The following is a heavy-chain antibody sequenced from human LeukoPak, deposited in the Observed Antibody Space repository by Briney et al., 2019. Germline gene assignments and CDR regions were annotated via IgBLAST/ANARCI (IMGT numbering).Heavy chain of an antibody. CDR2: IYHSGST. D-gene: IGHD6-19*01. J-gene: IGHJ4*02. Sequence: SETLSLTCAVSGYSISSGSFWGWIRQPPGKGLEWIGSIYHSGSTYFNSSLKSRVTISVDTSKNQFSLNLTSVTAADTAVYYCARSLIAVGTPDFDNWGQGTLVTVSS. V-gene: IGHV4-38-2*01. CDR3: ARSLIAVGTPDFDN. CDR1: GYSISSGSF.